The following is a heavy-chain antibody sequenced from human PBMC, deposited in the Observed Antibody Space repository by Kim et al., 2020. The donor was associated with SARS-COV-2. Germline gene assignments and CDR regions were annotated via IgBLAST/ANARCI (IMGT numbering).Heavy chain of an antibody. CDR1: GGSFSGYY. Sequence: SETLSLTCAVYGGSFSGYYWSWIRQPPGKGLEWIGEINHSGSTNYNPSLKSRVTISVDTSKNQFSLKLSSVTAADTAVYYCARVRRYFSPIGPFDYWGQGTLVTVSS. D-gene: IGHD3-9*01. J-gene: IGHJ4*02. V-gene: IGHV4-34*01. CDR2: INHSGST. CDR3: ARVRRYFSPIGPFDY.